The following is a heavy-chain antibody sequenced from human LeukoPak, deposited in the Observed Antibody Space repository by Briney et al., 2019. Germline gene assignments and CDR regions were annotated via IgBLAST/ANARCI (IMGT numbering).Heavy chain of an antibody. CDR3: ARVAWELLRDREFGY. Sequence: GGSLRLSCAASGFTFSSYSMNWVRQAPGKGLEWVSYISSSSSTIYYADSVKGRFTISRDNAKNSLYLQMNSLRAEDTAVYYCARVAWELLRDREFGYWGQGTLVTVSS. D-gene: IGHD1-26*01. CDR2: ISSSSSTI. CDR1: GFTFSSYS. J-gene: IGHJ4*02. V-gene: IGHV3-48*04.